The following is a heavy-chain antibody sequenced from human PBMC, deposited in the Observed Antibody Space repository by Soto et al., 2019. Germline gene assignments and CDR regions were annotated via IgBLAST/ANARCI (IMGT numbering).Heavy chain of an antibody. CDR3: VGSQYYLDY. CDR1: GFPFTTYG. J-gene: IGHJ4*02. V-gene: IGHV3-30*03. D-gene: IGHD1-26*01. Sequence: PGGSLRLSCAASGFPFTTYGMHWVREGPGKGLEWVAVISYDGSNKYYADSVKGRFTISRDNSKNTLYLQMNSLRPEDTALYYCVGSQYYLDYRGQGTLVTVSS. CDR2: ISYDGSNK.